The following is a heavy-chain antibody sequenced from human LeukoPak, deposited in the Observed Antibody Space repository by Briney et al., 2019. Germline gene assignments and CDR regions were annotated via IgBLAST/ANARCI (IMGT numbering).Heavy chain of an antibody. CDR1: GFTFSSYS. CDR3: ARVSTGPSRAAPFDY. Sequence: GGSLRLSCAASGFTFSSYSMNWVRQAPGKGLEWVSSISSSSSYIYYADSVKGRFTISRDNAKNSLYLQMNSLRAEDTAVYYCARVSTGPSRAAPFDYWGQGTLVTVSS. J-gene: IGHJ4*02. V-gene: IGHV3-21*01. CDR2: ISSSSSYI. D-gene: IGHD2/OR15-2a*01.